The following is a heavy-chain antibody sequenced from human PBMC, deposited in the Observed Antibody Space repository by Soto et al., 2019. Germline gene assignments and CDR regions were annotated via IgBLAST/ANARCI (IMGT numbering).Heavy chain of an antibody. CDR1: GFTFNSFT. V-gene: IGHV3-30-3*01. D-gene: IGHD1-26*01. CDR2: ISHDGSHK. CDR3: ATWEERYFQD. J-gene: IGHJ1*01. Sequence: QVQLVESGGGVVQPGRSLRLSCAASGFTFNSFTMHWVRQSPGKGLEWVAVISHDGSHKYSADSVKGRFTISRDGSKNTLYLQMSSLRVVDTAIYYCATWEERYFQDWGQGTLVTFSS.